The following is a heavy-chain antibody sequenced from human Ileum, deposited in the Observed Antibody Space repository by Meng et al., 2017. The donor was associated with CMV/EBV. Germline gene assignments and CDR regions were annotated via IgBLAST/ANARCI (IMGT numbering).Heavy chain of an antibody. Sequence: GESLKISCAASGFNFDDYSMHWVRQAPGKGLEWVSLISRDGGFTYYADSVKGRFTVSRDNSKNSLYLQVNSLRTEDTALYYCAKDISSAWYPTVYYFDYWGQGTLVNGYS. CDR1: GFNFDDYS. V-gene: IGHV3-43*01. D-gene: IGHD6-19*01. J-gene: IGHJ4*02. CDR2: ISRDGGFT. CDR3: AKDISSAWYPTVYYFDY.